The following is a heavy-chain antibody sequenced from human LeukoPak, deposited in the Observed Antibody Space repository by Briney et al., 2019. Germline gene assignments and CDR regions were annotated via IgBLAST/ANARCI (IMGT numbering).Heavy chain of an antibody. CDR2: INWNGGST. D-gene: IGHD6-19*01. CDR1: GFTFDDDG. CDR3: ARVTSSGWSSYFDY. Sequence: RPGGSLRLSCAASGFTFDDDGMSWVRQAPGKGLEWVSGINWNGGSTGYADSVKGRFTISRDNAKNSLYQQMNSLRAEDTALYYCARVTSSGWSSYFDYWGQGTLVTVSS. V-gene: IGHV3-20*04. J-gene: IGHJ4*02.